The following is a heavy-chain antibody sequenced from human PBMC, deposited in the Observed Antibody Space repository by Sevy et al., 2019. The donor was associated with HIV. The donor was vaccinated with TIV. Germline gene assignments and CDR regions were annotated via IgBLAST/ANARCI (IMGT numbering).Heavy chain of an antibody. CDR3: ARDLDSYCSGGSCYYYYYGMDV. CDR1: GFTVSSNY. Sequence: GGSLRLSCAASGFTVSSNYMSWVRQAPGKGLEWVSVIYSGGSTYYADSVKGRFTISRDNSKNTLYLQMNSLRAEDTAVYYCARDLDSYCSGGSCYYYYYGMDVWGQGTTVTVSS. V-gene: IGHV3-53*01. J-gene: IGHJ6*02. D-gene: IGHD2-15*01. CDR2: IYSGGST.